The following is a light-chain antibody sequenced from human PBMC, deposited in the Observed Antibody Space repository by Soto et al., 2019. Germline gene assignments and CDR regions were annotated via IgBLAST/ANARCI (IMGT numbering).Light chain of an antibody. CDR1: QDISNY. Sequence: IQLTQSPSSLSASVGVRVTITCRASQDISNYLAWYQQKPGKARILLLYVAYTLQAGVASRFSGSGSRTDFTLTISSLHPEDVATYYCQHLDGHPRTFGRGTKVEIK. CDR3: QHLDGHPRT. J-gene: IGKJ1*01. V-gene: IGKV1-9*01. CDR2: VAY.